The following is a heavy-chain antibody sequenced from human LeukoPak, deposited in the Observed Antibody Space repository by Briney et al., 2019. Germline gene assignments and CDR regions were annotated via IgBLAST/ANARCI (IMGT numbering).Heavy chain of an antibody. D-gene: IGHD5-18*01. Sequence: GGSLRLSCAASGFTFSSHGMDWVRQAPGKGLVWVSRIDSDGSSTNYAASVKGRFTISRDNAKNTLYLQMNSLRAEDTAVYYCARGLGGYSYGPWGQGTLVTVSS. V-gene: IGHV3-74*01. J-gene: IGHJ4*02. CDR3: ARGLGGYSYGP. CDR1: GFTFSSHG. CDR2: IDSDGSST.